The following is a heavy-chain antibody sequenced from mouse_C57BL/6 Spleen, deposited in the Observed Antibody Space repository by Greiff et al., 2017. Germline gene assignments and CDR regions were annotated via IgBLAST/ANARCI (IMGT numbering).Heavy chain of an antibody. V-gene: IGHV1-82*01. J-gene: IGHJ4*01. CDR2: IYPGDGDT. CDR3: ARPLWRGAMDY. CDR1: GYAFSSSW. D-gene: IGHD1-1*02. Sequence: VQLQESGPELVQPGASVKISCKASGYAFSSSWMNWVKQRPGKGLEWIGRIYPGDGDTNYNGKFKGKATLTADKSSSTAYMQLSSLTSEDSAVYFCARPLWRGAMDYGGQGTSVTVSS.